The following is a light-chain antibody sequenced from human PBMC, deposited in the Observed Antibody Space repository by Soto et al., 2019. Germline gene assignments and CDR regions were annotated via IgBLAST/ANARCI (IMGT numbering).Light chain of an antibody. CDR1: SSNIGGNS. Sequence: SVLTQPPSVSAAPGEKVTISFAGSSSNIGGNSVSWYQQLPGTAPKLLIYDDNKRPSGIPDRFSGSKSGTSATLGITGFQTGDEADYYCGSWDSSLSAYVFGPGTKVTVL. CDR3: GSWDSSLSAYV. J-gene: IGLJ1*01. CDR2: DDN. V-gene: IGLV1-51*01.